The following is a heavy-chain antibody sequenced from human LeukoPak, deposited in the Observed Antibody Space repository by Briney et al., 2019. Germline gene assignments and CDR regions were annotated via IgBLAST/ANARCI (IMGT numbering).Heavy chain of an antibody. CDR3: ARGPTTGYYFDY. Sequence: GGSLRLSCAASGFTFSNAWMTWVRQAPGKGLEWVANIKQDGSEKYYVDSVKGRFTISRDNAKNSLYLQMNSLRAEDTAVYYCARGPTTGYYFDYWGQGTLVTVSS. D-gene: IGHD4-17*01. V-gene: IGHV3-7*01. CDR1: GFTFSNAW. J-gene: IGHJ4*02. CDR2: IKQDGSEK.